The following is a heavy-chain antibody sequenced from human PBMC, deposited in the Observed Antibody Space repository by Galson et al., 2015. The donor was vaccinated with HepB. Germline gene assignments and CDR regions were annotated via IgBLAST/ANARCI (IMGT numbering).Heavy chain of an antibody. V-gene: IGHV3-11*01. J-gene: IGHJ4*02. CDR2: ISSSGTTI. CDR1: GFTFSDYY. Sequence: SLRLSCAASGFTFSDYYMSWIRQAPGKGLEWVSYISSSGTTISYADSVKGRFTISTDNAKNSLYLQMNSLRAEDTAVYYCARGRVDNSGWYELDYWGQGTLVTVSS. D-gene: IGHD6-19*01. CDR3: ARGRVDNSGWYELDY.